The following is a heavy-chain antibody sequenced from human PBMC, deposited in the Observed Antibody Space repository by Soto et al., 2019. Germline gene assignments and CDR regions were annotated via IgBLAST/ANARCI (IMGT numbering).Heavy chain of an antibody. CDR2: ISYDGSNK. D-gene: IGHD2-15*01. CDR3: ARDDCSGGSCYSDYYYYYGMDV. Sequence: QVQLVESGGGVVQPGRSLRLSCAASGFTFSSYAMHWVRQAPGKGLEWVAVISYDGSNKYYADSVKGRFTISRDNSKNTLYLQMNSLRAEDTAVYYCARDDCSGGSCYSDYYYYYGMDVWGQGTTVTVSS. V-gene: IGHV3-30-3*01. CDR1: GFTFSSYA. J-gene: IGHJ6*02.